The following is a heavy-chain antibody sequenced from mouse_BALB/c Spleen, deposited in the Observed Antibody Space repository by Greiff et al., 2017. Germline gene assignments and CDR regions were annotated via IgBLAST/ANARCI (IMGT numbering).Heavy chain of an antibody. CDR2: INPSNGRT. V-gene: IGHV1S81*02. CDR3: AREGVVAKAMDY. CDR1: GYTFTSYW. D-gene: IGHD1-1*01. Sequence: VQLQQPGAELVKPGASVKLSCKASGYTFTSYWMHWVKQRPGQGLEWIGEINPSNGRTNYNEKFKSKATLTVDKSSSTAYMQLSSLTSEDSAVYYCAREGVVAKAMDYWGQGTSVTGSS. J-gene: IGHJ4*01.